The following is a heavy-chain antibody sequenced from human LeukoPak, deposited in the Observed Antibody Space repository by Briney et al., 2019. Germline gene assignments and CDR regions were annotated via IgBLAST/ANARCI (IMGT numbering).Heavy chain of an antibody. CDR1: GFTFSGYW. Sequence: GGSLRLSCAASGFTFSGYWMTWVRQAPGKGLEWVAFIRYDGSNKYYADSVKGRFTISRDNSKNTLYLQMNSLRAEDTAVYYCARDGPTTGPFDIWGQGTMVTVSS. J-gene: IGHJ3*02. CDR3: ARDGPTTGPFDI. D-gene: IGHD4-17*01. V-gene: IGHV3-30*02. CDR2: IRYDGSNK.